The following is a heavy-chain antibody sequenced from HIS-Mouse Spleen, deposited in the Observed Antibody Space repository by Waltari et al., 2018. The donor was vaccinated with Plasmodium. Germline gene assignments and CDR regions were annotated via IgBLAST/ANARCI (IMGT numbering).Heavy chain of an antibody. CDR3: AKGGLTTYYYYGMDV. J-gene: IGHJ6*02. Sequence: EVQLVESGGVVVQPGGSLRLSCAASGFTFDDYTMHWVRQAPGKGLEWVSLISWDGGSPYYADSVKGRFTISRDNSKNSLYLQMNSLRTEDTAVYYCAKGGLTTYYYYGMDVWGQGTTVTVSS. V-gene: IGHV3-43*01. D-gene: IGHD4-4*01. CDR1: GFTFDDYT. CDR2: ISWDGGSP.